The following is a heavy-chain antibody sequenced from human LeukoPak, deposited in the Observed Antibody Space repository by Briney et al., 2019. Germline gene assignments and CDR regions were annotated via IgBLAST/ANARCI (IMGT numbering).Heavy chain of an antibody. CDR2: ISSSSSTI. D-gene: IGHD5-18*01. CDR1: GFTFSSYS. J-gene: IGHJ6*02. CDR3: ARVSGKIQIWPQPFGDGLGV. Sequence: PGGSLRLSCAASGFTFSSYSMNWVRQAPGKGLEWVSYISSSSSTIYYADSVEGRFIISRDNPKTTLYLQMNSLRAEDTAIYYCARVSGKIQIWPQPFGDGLGVWGQGTTVTVSS. V-gene: IGHV3-48*01.